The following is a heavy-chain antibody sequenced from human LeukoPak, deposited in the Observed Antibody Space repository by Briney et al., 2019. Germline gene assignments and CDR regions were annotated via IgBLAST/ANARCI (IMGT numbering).Heavy chain of an antibody. V-gene: IGHV4-61*02. J-gene: IGHJ5*02. CDR1: GGSISSDLYY. CDR3: ARGSGWNSFDP. CDR2: IYSNGWT. Sequence: PSETLSLTCTVSGGSISSDLYYWTWIRQPAGKALEWIGRIYSNGWTDYNPSLKSRVTMSLDTSKNQFSLRLGLVTAADTAFYYCARGSGWNSFDPWGQGTLVTVSS. D-gene: IGHD6-19*01.